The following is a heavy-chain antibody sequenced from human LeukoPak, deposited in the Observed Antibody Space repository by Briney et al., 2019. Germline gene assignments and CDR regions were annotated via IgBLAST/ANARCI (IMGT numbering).Heavy chain of an antibody. CDR1: GFSVSNTY. V-gene: IGHV3-53*01. D-gene: IGHD6-13*01. Sequence: GGSLRLSCAASGFSVSNTYMSWVRQAPGKGLEWVSVIYSGDSGVSTYYADSVKGRFTISRDNSKNTVYLQVNSLRDEDTAVYYCARDLEAANTYYFDYWGQGTMVTVSS. CDR3: ARDLEAANTYYFDY. CDR2: IYSGDSGVST. J-gene: IGHJ4*02.